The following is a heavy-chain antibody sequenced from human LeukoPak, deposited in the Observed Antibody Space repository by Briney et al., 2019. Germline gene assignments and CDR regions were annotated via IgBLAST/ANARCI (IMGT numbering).Heavy chain of an antibody. Sequence: GGSLRLSCAASGFTVSNKYMSWVRQAPGKGLEWVSYISRTSTFTNYADSVKGRFTISRNNAENSLYLQMNSLRAEDTAVYFCVRVGLDYGDYVDYWGQGSLVTVSS. CDR1: GFTVSNKY. D-gene: IGHD4-17*01. V-gene: IGHV3-11*05. CDR2: ISRTSTFT. J-gene: IGHJ4*02. CDR3: VRVGLDYGDYVDY.